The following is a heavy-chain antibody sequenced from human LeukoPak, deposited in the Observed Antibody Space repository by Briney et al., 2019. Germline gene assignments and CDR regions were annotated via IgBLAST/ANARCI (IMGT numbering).Heavy chain of an antibody. V-gene: IGHV1-18*01. Sequence: GASVKVSCKASGYTFTSYGISWVRQAPGQGLEWMGWISAYNGNTNYAQKLQGRVTMTTDTSTSTAYMELRSLRSDDTAVYYCARVEYSYYDFWSGYYPAYYYYYMGVWGKGTTVTVSS. J-gene: IGHJ6*03. D-gene: IGHD3-3*01. CDR3: ARVEYSYYDFWSGYYPAYYYYYMGV. CDR2: ISAYNGNT. CDR1: GYTFTSYG.